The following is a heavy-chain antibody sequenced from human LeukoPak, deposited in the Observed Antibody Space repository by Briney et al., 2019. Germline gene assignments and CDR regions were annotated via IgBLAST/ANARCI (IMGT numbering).Heavy chain of an antibody. Sequence: QPGGSLRLSCAASGFTFSSYAMSWVRQAPGKGLEWVSGIRGSGGSTYYADSVKGRFTISRDNPKNTLYLQMNSLRAEDTAVYYCAKDKYYDSRGEIPNFDYWGQGTLVTVSS. CDR2: IRGSGGST. CDR1: GFTFSSYA. V-gene: IGHV3-23*01. J-gene: IGHJ4*02. D-gene: IGHD3-22*01. CDR3: AKDKYYDSRGEIPNFDY.